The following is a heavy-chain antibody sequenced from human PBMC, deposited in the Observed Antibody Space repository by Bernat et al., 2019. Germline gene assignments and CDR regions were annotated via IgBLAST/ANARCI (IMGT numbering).Heavy chain of an antibody. CDR1: GFTFSDYH. CDR2: AKNKRDRHTT. D-gene: IGHD6-13*01. V-gene: IGHV3-72*01. CDR3: TGSAVGTGFDF. J-gene: IGHJ4*02. Sequence: EVQLVESGGGLVQPGEFLRLSCAASGFTFSDYHMDWVRQAPGKGLEWVGRAKNKRDRHTTEYAASVKGRFTISRDDSKNSLYLQMNNLGSEDAASYYCTGSAVGTGFDFWGQGTLVTVSS.